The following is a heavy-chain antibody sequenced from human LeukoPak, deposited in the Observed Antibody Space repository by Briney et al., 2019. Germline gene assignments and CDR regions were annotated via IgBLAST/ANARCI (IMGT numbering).Heavy chain of an antibody. J-gene: IGHJ4*02. D-gene: IGHD2-2*01. Sequence: GRSLRLSCAASGFTFSSYGMHWVRQAPGKGLEWVADIWYDGSNKYYADSVKGRFTISRDNSKNTLYLQMNSLRAEDTAVYYCARRGGNIVVVPAAMDYWGQGTQVTVSS. CDR1: GFTFSSYG. CDR2: IWYDGSNK. CDR3: ARRGGNIVVVPAAMDY. V-gene: IGHV3-33*01.